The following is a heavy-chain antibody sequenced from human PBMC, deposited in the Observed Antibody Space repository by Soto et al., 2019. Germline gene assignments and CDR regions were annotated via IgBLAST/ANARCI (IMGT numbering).Heavy chain of an antibody. CDR3: ARLQVAAAGLLQGEADYYYYMDV. V-gene: IGHV3-48*01. D-gene: IGHD6-13*01. J-gene: IGHJ6*03. Sequence: EVQLVESGGGLVQPGGSLRLSCAASGFTFSSYSMNWVRQAPGKGLEWVSYISSSSSTIYYADSVKGRFTISRDNAKNPLYLQMNSLRAADTAVYYCARLQVAAAGLLQGEADYYYYMDVWGKGTTVTVSS. CDR2: ISSSSSTI. CDR1: GFTFSSYS.